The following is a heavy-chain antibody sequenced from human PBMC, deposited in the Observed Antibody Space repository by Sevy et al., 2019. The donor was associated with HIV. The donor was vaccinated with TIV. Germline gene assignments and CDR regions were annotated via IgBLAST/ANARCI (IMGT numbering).Heavy chain of an antibody. J-gene: IGHJ5*02. CDR2: ISAYNGNT. CDR1: GYTFTSYG. D-gene: IGHD5-18*01. CDR3: ARDFVYSYRNWFDP. Sequence: ASVKVSCKASGYTFTSYGISWVRQAHGQGLEWMGWISAYNGNTNYAQKLQGRVTMTTDTSTSTAYMELRSLRSDDTAVYYCARDFVYSYRNWFDPWGQGTLVTVSS. V-gene: IGHV1-18*01.